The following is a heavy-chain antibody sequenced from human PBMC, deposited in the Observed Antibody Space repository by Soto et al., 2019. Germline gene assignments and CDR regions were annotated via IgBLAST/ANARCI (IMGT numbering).Heavy chain of an antibody. Sequence: EVQLLESGGDLIQPGGSLRLSCAASGFTFSSYAMSWVRQAPEKGLGWVSAISSSGVSTFYADSVKGRFTISRDNSRNTLYLQMNSLRAEDTAIYYCAKYQPMTQPRPYFDYWGQGTLVTVSS. V-gene: IGHV3-23*01. J-gene: IGHJ4*02. CDR3: AKYQPMTQPRPYFDY. D-gene: IGHD3-22*01. CDR2: ISSSGVST. CDR1: GFTFSSYA.